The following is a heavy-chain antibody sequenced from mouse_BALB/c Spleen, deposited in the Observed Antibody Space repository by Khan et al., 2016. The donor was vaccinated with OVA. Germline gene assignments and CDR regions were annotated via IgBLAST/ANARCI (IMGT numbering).Heavy chain of an antibody. CDR2: INTKTGKT. V-gene: IGHV9-2-1*01. Sequence: QIQLVQSGPELTKPGETVKISCKASGYTFTDYSMHWLKQAPGKGLKWMAWINTKTGKTTYADDFKGRFAFSLETSANTAYLQIDNLKNDDTATYFCALYYYGGTYGFAYWGQGTLVTVS. J-gene: IGHJ3*01. CDR1: GYTFTDYS. D-gene: IGHD1-1*02. CDR3: ALYYYGGTYGFAY.